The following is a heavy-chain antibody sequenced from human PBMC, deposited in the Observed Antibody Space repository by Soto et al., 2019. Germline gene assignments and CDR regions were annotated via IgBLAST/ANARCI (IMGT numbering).Heavy chain of an antibody. CDR3: ARDFSGGTLYEIVAATPFDY. CDR2: ISAYNGNT. D-gene: IGHD1-26*01. V-gene: IGHV1-18*01. Sequence: QVQLVQSGAEVKKPGASVKVSCKASGYTFTSYGISWVRQAPGQGLEWMGWISAYNGNTNYAQKLQGRVTMTTDTSTSTAYMELRSLRSDDTAVYYCARDFSGGTLYEIVAATPFDYWGQGTLVTVSS. CDR1: GYTFTSYG. J-gene: IGHJ4*02.